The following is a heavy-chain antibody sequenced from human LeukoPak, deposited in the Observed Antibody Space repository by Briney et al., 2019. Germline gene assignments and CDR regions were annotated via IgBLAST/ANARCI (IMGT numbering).Heavy chain of an antibody. V-gene: IGHV4-59*02. CDR2: ISNRGST. CDR1: GASVSSRF. J-gene: IGHJ3*01. Sequence: PSETLFLTCGVSGASVSSRFWSWIRQTPGMGLEWIGYISNRGSTGYNPSLKSRVTISVDAPKNEVSLNVRSVSAADTAVYYCAKGVSGTYYAFDVWGQGRTV. D-gene: IGHD1-26*01. CDR3: AKGVSGTYYAFDV.